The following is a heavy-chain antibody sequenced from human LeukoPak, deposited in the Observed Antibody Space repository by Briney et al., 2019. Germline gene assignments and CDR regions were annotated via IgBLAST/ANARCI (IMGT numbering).Heavy chain of an antibody. CDR1: GGSISGSSYY. J-gene: IGHJ4*02. D-gene: IGHD5-18*01. CDR2: IYYSGST. CDR3: ARGYSYGYYFDY. V-gene: IGHV4-39*07. Sequence: SETLSLTCTVSGGSISGSSYYWGWTRQPPGKGLEWIGSIYYSGSTYYNPSLKSRVTISVDTSKNQFSLKLSSVTAADTAVYYCARGYSYGYYFDYWGQGTLVTVSS.